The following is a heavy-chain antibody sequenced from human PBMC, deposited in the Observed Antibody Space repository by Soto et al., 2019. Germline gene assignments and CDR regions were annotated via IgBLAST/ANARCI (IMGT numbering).Heavy chain of an antibody. CDR2: IWFDGTNK. J-gene: IGHJ6*02. D-gene: IGHD3-10*02. CDR3: ARDYRLAPYVEGMDV. V-gene: IGHV3-33*01. Sequence: GGSLRLSCAASGFTFSSYAMHWVRQAPGKGLEWVAVIWFDGTNKYYADSVKGRFTISRDNSKNTQYLHMNSLRVDDPAPYYCARDYRLAPYVEGMDVWGQGTKVTVSS. CDR1: GFTFSSYA.